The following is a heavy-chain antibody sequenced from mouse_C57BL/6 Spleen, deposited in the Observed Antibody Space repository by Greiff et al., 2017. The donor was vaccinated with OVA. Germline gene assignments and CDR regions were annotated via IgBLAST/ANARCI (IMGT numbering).Heavy chain of an antibody. CDR3: ARLDFHLLPLDY. CDR2: IDPSDSYT. Sequence: QVQLKQPGAELVMPGASVKLSCKASGYTFTSYWMHWVKQRPGQGLEWIGEIDPSDSYTNYNQKFKGKSTLTVDKSSSTAYMQLSSLTSEDSAVYYCARLDFHLLPLDYWGQGTTLTVSS. V-gene: IGHV1-69*01. J-gene: IGHJ2*01. D-gene: IGHD1-1*01. CDR1: GYTFTSYW.